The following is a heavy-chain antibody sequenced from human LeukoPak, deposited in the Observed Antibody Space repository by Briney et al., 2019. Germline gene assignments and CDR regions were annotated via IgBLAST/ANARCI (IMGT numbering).Heavy chain of an antibody. Sequence: GGSLTLSCAASGFTFSSYDMHWVRQAPGKGLEWVAIISYDGSNKYYVGSVKGRFTISRDNSKNTLYLQMNSLRTEDTAVYYCGKDHYGSGSPLDYWGQGTLVTVSS. CDR1: GFTFSSYD. J-gene: IGHJ4*02. CDR3: GKDHYGSGSPLDY. V-gene: IGHV3-30*18. D-gene: IGHD3-10*01. CDR2: ISYDGSNK.